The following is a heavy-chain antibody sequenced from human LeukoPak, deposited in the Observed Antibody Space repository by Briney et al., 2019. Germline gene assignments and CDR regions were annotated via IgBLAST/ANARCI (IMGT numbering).Heavy chain of an antibody. CDR2: IRKDGSDK. J-gene: IGHJ4*02. CDR1: GFTFSRYG. V-gene: IGHV3-30*02. CDR3: AKASNWAFDY. Sequence: PGGSLRLSCGASGFTFSRYGMHWVRQAPGKGLEWVSYIRKDGSDKYYADSVKGRFTISRDSSKNMVYLQMNSLRAEDTAVYYCAKASNWAFDYWGQGTLVSVSS. D-gene: IGHD7-27*01.